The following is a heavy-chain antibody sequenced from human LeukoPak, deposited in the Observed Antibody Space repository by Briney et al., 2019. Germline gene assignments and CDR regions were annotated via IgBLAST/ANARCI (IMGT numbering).Heavy chain of an antibody. CDR1: GFTFSFYS. V-gene: IGHV3-21*01. D-gene: IGHD6-13*01. CDR3: AKDSLAAAGGCSDY. CDR2: ISSSSSYI. Sequence: GGSLRLSCAASGFTFSFYSMNWVRQAPGKGLEWVSSISSSSSYIYYADSVKGRFTISRDNAKNSLYLQMNSLRAEDTAVYYCAKDSLAAAGGCSDYWGQGTLVTVSS. J-gene: IGHJ4*02.